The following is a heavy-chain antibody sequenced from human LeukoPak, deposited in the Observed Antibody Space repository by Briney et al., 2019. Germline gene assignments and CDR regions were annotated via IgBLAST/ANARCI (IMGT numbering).Heavy chain of an antibody. Sequence: SGPALVKTTQSLTLTCTCSGFSLSTRGMCLSWIRHPPRKALEGLARIDWDDDKYYSTSLKTRLTISKDTSKNQVVLTMTNMDPVDTATYYCARSSSIAVAGPYFDYWGQGTLVTVSS. V-gene: IGHV2-70*11. CDR3: ARSSSIAVAGPYFDY. D-gene: IGHD6-19*01. J-gene: IGHJ4*02. CDR1: GFSLSTRGMC. CDR2: IDWDDDK.